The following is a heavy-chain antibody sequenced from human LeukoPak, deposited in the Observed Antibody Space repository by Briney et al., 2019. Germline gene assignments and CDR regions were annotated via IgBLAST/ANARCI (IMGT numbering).Heavy chain of an antibody. J-gene: IGHJ5*01. CDR2: ISSSSSYI. D-gene: IGHD3-9*01. CDR3: VVQAGLTYYDISFDS. CDR1: GFTFSSYS. V-gene: IGHV3-21*04. Sequence: GGSLRLSCAASGFTFSSYSMNWVRQAPGKGLEWVSSISSSSSYIYNADSVKGRFTISRDNAKNSLYLQMNSLTAEDTAVYYCVVQAGLTYYDISFDSWGQGTLVTVSS.